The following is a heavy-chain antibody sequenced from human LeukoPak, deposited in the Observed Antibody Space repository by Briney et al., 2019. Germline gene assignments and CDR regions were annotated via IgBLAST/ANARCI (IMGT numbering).Heavy chain of an antibody. V-gene: IGHV3-33*01. J-gene: IGHJ4*02. CDR3: VGDTPPGGDYYFDY. CDR1: GFSFSTYG. Sequence: GRSLRLSCGASGFSFSTYGMHWVRQAPGKGLEWVALIWNAGTNTYYADSVKGRFTISGDNSKNTLYLQMNSLRAEDTAVYYCVGDTPPGGDYYFDYWGQGTLVIVSS. D-gene: IGHD3-16*01. CDR2: IWNAGTNT.